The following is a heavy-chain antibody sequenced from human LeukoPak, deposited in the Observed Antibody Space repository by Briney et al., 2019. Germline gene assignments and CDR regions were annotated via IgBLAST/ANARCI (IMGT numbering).Heavy chain of an antibody. V-gene: IGHV3-7*01. CDR1: GFTFNSYW. J-gene: IGHJ4*02. Sequence: GGSLRLSCAASGFTFNSYWMSWVRQAPGKGLAWVANIDPDGSEKQYGDSVKGRFTTSRDNAKNSLYLQMNSLRAEDTAIYYCARIYYFGDNNWRYFDNWGQGTLVTVSS. D-gene: IGHD3-10*01. CDR3: ARIYYFGDNNWRYFDN. CDR2: IDPDGSEK.